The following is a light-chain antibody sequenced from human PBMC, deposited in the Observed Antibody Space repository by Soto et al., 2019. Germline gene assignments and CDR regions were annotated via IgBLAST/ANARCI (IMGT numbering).Light chain of an antibody. CDR3: GTWDSSLRGV. CDR1: SSNIGNNY. J-gene: IGLJ2*01. CDR2: DNN. V-gene: IGLV1-51*01. Sequence: QSVLTQPPSVSAAPGQKVTISCSGSSSNIGNNYVSWYQQLPGTAPKLLIYDNNMRPSGIPDRFSGSKSGTSATLGITGLQTGDEADYYCGTWDSSLRGVFGGGTKLTVL.